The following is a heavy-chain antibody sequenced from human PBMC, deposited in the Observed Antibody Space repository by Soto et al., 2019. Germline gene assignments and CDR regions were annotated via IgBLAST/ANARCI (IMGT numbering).Heavy chain of an antibody. CDR1: GGTFSSYA. CDR3: AREGRGRAAAADEYYYGIDV. CDR2: IIPIFGTA. Sequence: SVKVSCKASGGTFSSYAISWVRQAPGQGLEWMGGIIPIFGTANYAQKFQGRVTITADESTSTAYMELSSLRSEDTAVYYCAREGRGRAAAADEYYYGIDVWGQRTTVTVSS. V-gene: IGHV1-69*13. D-gene: IGHD6-13*01. J-gene: IGHJ6*02.